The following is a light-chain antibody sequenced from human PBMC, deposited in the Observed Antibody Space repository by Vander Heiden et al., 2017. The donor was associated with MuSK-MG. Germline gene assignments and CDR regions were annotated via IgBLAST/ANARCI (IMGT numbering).Light chain of an antibody. CDR3: MQSLRTYS. CDR1: QSLLHKNGYNY. Sequence: DIVMTQSPLSLPVTLGEPASTSCRSSQSLLHKNGYNYLHWYVQRPGQSPHLLIYLGSKRVSGVPDRLRGSVAVTDFTLKTSRVEAEDVGVYYCMQSLRTYSFGQGTML. J-gene: IGKJ2*01. CDR2: LGS. V-gene: IGKV2-28*01.